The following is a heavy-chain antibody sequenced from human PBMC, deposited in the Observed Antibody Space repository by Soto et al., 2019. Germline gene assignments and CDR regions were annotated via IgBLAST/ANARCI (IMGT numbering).Heavy chain of an antibody. CDR1: GYTFNRYG. J-gene: IGHJ4*02. V-gene: IGHV1-18*01. CDR3: AREGYYGSGSADY. CDR2: ISAYNGNT. D-gene: IGHD3-10*01. Sequence: QVQLVQSGAEVKKPGASVKVSCKASGYTFNRYGISWVRQAPGQGLEWMGWISAYNGNTNYAQKLQGRVTMTTDPSRRTADMELRSLSWREPAGYYFAREGYYGSGSADYWGQGTLVTVSS.